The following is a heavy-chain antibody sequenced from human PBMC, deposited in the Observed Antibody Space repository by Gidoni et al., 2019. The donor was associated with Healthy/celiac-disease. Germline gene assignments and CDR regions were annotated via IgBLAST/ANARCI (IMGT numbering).Heavy chain of an antibody. V-gene: IGHV3-23*01. Sequence: EVQLLESGGGLVQPGGSLRLSCAAPGFTFSSYAMSWVRQAPGKGLEWVSAISGSGGSTYYADSVKGRFTISRDNSKNTLYLQMNSLRAEDTAVYYCAKDLEGDIVVVTAISFDYWGQGTLVTVSS. CDR2: ISGSGGST. D-gene: IGHD2-21*02. CDR3: AKDLEGDIVVVTAISFDY. J-gene: IGHJ4*02. CDR1: GFTFSSYA.